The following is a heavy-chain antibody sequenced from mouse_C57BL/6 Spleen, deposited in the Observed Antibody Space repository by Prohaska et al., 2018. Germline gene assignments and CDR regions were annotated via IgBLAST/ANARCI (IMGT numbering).Heavy chain of an antibody. CDR2: ISSGGDYI. D-gene: IGHD1-1*01. Sequence: DVKLVESGEGLVKPGGSLKLSCAASGFTFSSYAMSWVRQTPQKRLEWXXXISSGGDYIYYADTVKCRFTISRDNARNTLYLQMSSLKSEDTAMYYCTRENYGSRFAYWGQGTLVTVSA. CDR1: GFTFSSYA. J-gene: IGHJ3*01. CDR3: TRENYGSRFAY. V-gene: IGHV5-9-1*02.